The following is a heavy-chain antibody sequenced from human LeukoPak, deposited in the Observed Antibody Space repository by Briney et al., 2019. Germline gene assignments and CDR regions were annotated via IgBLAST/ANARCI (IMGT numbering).Heavy chain of an antibody. D-gene: IGHD6-13*01. CDR2: FDPEDGET. Sequence: GASVKVSCKVSGYTLTGLSMHWVRQAPGKGLEWMGGFDPEDGETIYAQKFQGRVTMTEDTSTDTAYMELSSLRSEDTAVYYCATLRSYWYSSSWYVAFDIWGQGTMVTVSS. CDR1: GYTLTGLS. J-gene: IGHJ3*02. CDR3: ATLRSYWYSSSWYVAFDI. V-gene: IGHV1-24*01.